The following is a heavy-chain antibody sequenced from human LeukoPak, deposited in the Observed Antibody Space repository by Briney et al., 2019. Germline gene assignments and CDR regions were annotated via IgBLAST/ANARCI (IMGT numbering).Heavy chain of an antibody. V-gene: IGHV4-39*07. Sequence: SETLSLTCTVSGGSISSSSYYWGWIRQPPGKGLEWIGSIYYSGSTYYNPSLKSRVTISADTSKFSLNLNSVTAADTAVYYCARGRVYFYGSGSRYLDDAFDMWGPGTMVTVSS. J-gene: IGHJ3*02. CDR3: ARGRVYFYGSGSRYLDDAFDM. D-gene: IGHD3-10*01. CDR2: IYYSGST. CDR1: GGSISSSSYY.